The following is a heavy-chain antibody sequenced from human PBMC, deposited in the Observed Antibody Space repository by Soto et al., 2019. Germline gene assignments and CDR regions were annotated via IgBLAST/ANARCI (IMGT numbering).Heavy chain of an antibody. CDR1: GFTFSNYP. CDR2: ISAGGDTT. Sequence: GGSLRLSCATSGFTFSNYPMNWVRQAPGKGLEWVSGISAGGDTTYYADSVKGRFTIFRDNSKNSVSLQMNSLRAEDTAVYYCAKDAVSYVYGMDVWGQGATVTVSS. J-gene: IGHJ6*02. CDR3: AKDAVSYVYGMDV. V-gene: IGHV3-23*01. D-gene: IGHD3-16*01.